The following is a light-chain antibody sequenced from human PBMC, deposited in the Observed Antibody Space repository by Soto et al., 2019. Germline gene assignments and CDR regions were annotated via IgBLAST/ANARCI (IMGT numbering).Light chain of an antibody. CDR2: GAS. CDR3: QQYGSSPQT. J-gene: IGKJ1*01. Sequence: EIVLTQSPGTLSWSPGERATLSWTASQSFTSSYLVWYQQKHGQAPRLLIYGASTRATGTPDRFSGSGYGTDFNLTISRLETEDFAVYYCQQYGSSPQTFGQGTKVDIK. V-gene: IGKV3-20*01. CDR1: QSFTSSY.